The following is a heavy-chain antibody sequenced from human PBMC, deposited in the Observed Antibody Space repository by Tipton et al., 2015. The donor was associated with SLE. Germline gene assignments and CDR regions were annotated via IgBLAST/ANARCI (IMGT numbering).Heavy chain of an antibody. V-gene: IGHV4-34*01. CDR3: ARTNLQGSLVDWYFDL. CDR2: INHSGST. J-gene: IGHJ2*01. Sequence: TLSLTCSVSDGSLSGHYWSWIRQTPGMRPEWIGEINHSGSTNYNPSLKSRVTISVDTSNNQFSLKLSSVTAADTAVYYCARTNLQGSLVDWYFDLWGRGTLVTVSS. D-gene: IGHD5-24*01. CDR1: DGSLSGHY.